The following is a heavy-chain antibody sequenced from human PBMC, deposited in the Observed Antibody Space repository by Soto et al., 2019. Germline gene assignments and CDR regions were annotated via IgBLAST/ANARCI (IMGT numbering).Heavy chain of an antibody. CDR1: GGTISSYY. CDR3: ARVTGLYYFDY. CDR2: IYYSGST. Sequence: SETLSLSCTVAGGTISSYYWSWIRQPPGKGLEWIGYIYYSGSTDYNPSLKSRVTISVDTSKNQFSLKLSSVTAADTAVYYCARVTGLYYFDYWGQGTLVTVSS. J-gene: IGHJ4*02. V-gene: IGHV4-59*01.